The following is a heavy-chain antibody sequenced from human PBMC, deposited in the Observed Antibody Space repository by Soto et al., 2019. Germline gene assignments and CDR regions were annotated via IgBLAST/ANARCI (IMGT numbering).Heavy chain of an antibody. D-gene: IGHD2-2*01. J-gene: IGHJ6*02. CDR3: ARFRTGGYCSSTSCRPYYYYGMDV. Sequence: PSETLSLTCAVYGGSFSGYYWSWIRQPPGKGLEWIGEINHSGRTNYNPSLKSRVTISVDTSKNQFSLKLSSVTAADTAVYYCARFRTGGYCSSTSCRPYYYYGMDVWGQGTTVTVSS. CDR2: INHSGRT. CDR1: GGSFSGYY. V-gene: IGHV4-34*01.